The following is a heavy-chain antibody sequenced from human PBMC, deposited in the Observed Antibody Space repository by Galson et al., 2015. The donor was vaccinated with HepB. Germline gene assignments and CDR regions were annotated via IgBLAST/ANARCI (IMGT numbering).Heavy chain of an antibody. CDR1: GFTFSRYG. J-gene: IGHJ4*02. CDR3: AKDKTAVVPFYFDY. V-gene: IGHV3-30*18. CDR2: ISYDGNNK. Sequence: SLRLSCAVSGFTFSRYGMHWVRQAPGKGLEWVAVISYDGNNKYYGDSGKGRFTVSRDNSKNTLYLQMNSLRAEDTAVYYCAKDKTAVVPFYFDYWGQGTLVTVSS. D-gene: IGHD6-13*01.